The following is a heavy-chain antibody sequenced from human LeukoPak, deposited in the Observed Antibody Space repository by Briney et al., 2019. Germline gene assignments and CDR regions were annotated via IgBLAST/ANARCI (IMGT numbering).Heavy chain of an antibody. Sequence: GGSLRLSCAASGFTFSSYAMHWVRQAPGKGLEWVAVISYDGSNKYYADSVKGRFTISRDNSKNTLYLQMNSLRAEDTAVYYCARDRSVVPAAGVYYYYYMDVWGKGTTVTVSS. V-gene: IGHV3-30*01. J-gene: IGHJ6*03. D-gene: IGHD2-2*01. CDR3: ARDRSVVPAAGVYYYYYMDV. CDR2: ISYDGSNK. CDR1: GFTFSSYA.